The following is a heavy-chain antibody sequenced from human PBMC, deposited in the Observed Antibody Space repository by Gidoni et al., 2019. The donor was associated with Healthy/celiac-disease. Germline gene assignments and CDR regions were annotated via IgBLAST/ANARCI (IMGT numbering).Heavy chain of an antibody. CDR1: GFSLSTSGVG. CDR3: AHSSLYDFWSGKPNWFDP. D-gene: IGHD3-3*01. J-gene: IGHJ5*02. CDR2: IYWDDDK. Sequence: QITLKESGPTLVKPTQTLTLTCTFSGFSLSTSGVGVGWIRQPPGKALEWLALIYWDDDKRYSPSLKSRLTITKDTSKNQVVLTMTNMDPVDTATYYCAHSSLYDFWSGKPNWFDPWGQGTLVTVSS. V-gene: IGHV2-5*02.